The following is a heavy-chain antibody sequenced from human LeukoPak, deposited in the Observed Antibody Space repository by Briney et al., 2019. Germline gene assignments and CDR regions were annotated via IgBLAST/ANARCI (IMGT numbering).Heavy chain of an antibody. D-gene: IGHD3-22*01. CDR2: ISYDGSNK. V-gene: IGHV3-30-3*02. CDR1: GFTFSSYA. CDR3: AKFVSFSYYDSSGDAFDI. J-gene: IGHJ3*02. Sequence: GSLRLSCAASGFTFSSYAMHWVRQAPGKGLEWVAVISYDGSNKYYADSVKGRFTISRDNSKNTLYLQMNSLRADDTAVYYCAKFVSFSYYDSSGDAFDIWGQGTMVTVSS.